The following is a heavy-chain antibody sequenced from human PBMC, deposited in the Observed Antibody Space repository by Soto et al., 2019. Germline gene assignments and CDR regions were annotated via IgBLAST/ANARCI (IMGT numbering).Heavy chain of an antibody. CDR1: GGSISSYY. Sequence: QAQLQESGPGLVKPSETLSLTCTVSGGSISSYYWSWIRQPPGKGLEWIGYIYYSGSTNYNPSLKSRVTISVDTSKNQFSLKLSSVTAADTAVYYCARVGRIVAPQMARPVENFDYWGQGTLVTVSS. CDR3: ARVGRIVAPQMARPVENFDY. D-gene: IGHD5-12*01. CDR2: IYYSGST. V-gene: IGHV4-59*01. J-gene: IGHJ4*02.